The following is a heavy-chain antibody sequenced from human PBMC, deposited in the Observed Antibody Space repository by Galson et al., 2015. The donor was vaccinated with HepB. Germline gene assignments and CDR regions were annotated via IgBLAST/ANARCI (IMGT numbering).Heavy chain of an antibody. CDR3: ARGDFCTNGVCYSHFDY. J-gene: IGHJ4*02. CDR1: GYTFTSYA. D-gene: IGHD2-8*01. CDR2: INAGNGNT. Sequence: SVKVSCKASGYTFTSYAMHWVRQAPGQRLEWMGWINAGNGNTKYSQKFQGRVTITRDTSASTAYMELSSLRSEDTAVYYCARGDFCTNGVCYSHFDYWGQGTLVTVSS. V-gene: IGHV1-3*01.